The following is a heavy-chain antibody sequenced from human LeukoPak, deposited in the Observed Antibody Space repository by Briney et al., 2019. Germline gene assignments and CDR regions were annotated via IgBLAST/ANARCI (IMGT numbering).Heavy chain of an antibody. CDR2: IIPIFGTA. D-gene: IGHD1-26*01. CDR1: GGTFSSYT. Sequence: SVKVSCKASGGTFSSYTISWVRHAHGQGLELMGGIIPIFGTANYAQKFQGRVTITADKSASTAYMELSRLRSDDTAVYYCARDYSYSGSYLGEGDFDYWGQGTLVTVSS. J-gene: IGHJ4*02. CDR3: ARDYSYSGSYLGEGDFDY. V-gene: IGHV1-69*06.